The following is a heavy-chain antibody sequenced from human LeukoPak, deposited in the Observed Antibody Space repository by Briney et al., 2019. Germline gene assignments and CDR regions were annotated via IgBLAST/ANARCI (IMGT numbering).Heavy chain of an antibody. CDR3: ARGGHGAADQ. CDR2: ISPSTTHT. D-gene: IGHD1-26*01. Sequence: PGGSLRLSCAASGFTFSDYYMSWSRQAPGKGLEWLSYISPSTTHTSYADSVKGRFTISRDNAKNLLFLQMNSLRAKDTAVYYCARGGHGAADQWGQGTLVTVSS. V-gene: IGHV3-11*05. CDR1: GFTFSDYY. J-gene: IGHJ5*02.